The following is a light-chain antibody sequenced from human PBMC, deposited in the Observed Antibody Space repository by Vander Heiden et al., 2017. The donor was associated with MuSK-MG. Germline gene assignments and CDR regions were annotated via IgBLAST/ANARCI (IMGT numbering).Light chain of an antibody. CDR3: QQSDSTPIT. J-gene: IGKJ5*01. V-gene: IGKV1-39*01. CDR2: AAS. CDR1: QSISSY. Sequence: DIQMTQSPSSLSASVGDRVTITCRASQSISSYLNWYQQKPGKAPKLLIYAASSLQSGVPSRFSGSGSGTDFTLTISRLQPEDFATYYCQQSDSTPITFGQGTRLXIK.